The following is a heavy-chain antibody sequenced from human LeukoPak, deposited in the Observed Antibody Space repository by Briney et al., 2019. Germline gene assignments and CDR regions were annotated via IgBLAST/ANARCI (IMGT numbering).Heavy chain of an antibody. D-gene: IGHD2-15*01. CDR3: TTELYCSGGSCSLDFDY. CDR1: GFTFSNAW. CDR2: IKSKTDGGTT. J-gene: IGHJ4*02. Sequence: GGSLRLSCAASGFTFSNAWMSWVRQAPGKGLEWVGRIKSKTDGGTTDYAAPVKGRFTISRDDSKNTLYLQMNSLKTEDTAVYYCTTELYCSGGSCSLDFDYWGQGTLVTVSS. V-gene: IGHV3-15*01.